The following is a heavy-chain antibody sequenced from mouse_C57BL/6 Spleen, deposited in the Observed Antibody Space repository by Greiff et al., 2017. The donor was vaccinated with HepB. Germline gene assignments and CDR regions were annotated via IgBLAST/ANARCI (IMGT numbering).Heavy chain of an antibody. CDR3: ARRGYYDYLDY. CDR2: IYPGDGDT. Sequence: QVQLQQSGPELVKPGASVKISCKASGYAFSSSWMNWVKQRPGKGLEWIGRIYPGDGDTNYNGKFKGTATLTADKSSSTAYMQLSRLTSEDSAVYFCARRGYYDYLDYWGQGTTRTVSS. J-gene: IGHJ2*01. V-gene: IGHV1-82*01. CDR1: GYAFSSSW. D-gene: IGHD2-3*01.